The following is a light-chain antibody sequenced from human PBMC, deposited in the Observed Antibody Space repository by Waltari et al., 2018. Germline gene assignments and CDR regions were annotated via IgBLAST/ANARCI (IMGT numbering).Light chain of an antibody. CDR3: QQTYSMPWT. CDR1: QRISTY. CDR2: FAS. Sequence: DFQMTQSPSSLSASVGDRVTITCRASQRISTYLNWYQQKPGEVPRLLIFFASILQSGVPSRFSGSGSGTDFTLTISTLQPEDFATYYCQQTYSMPWTFGQGTNVEIK. V-gene: IGKV1-39*01. J-gene: IGKJ1*01.